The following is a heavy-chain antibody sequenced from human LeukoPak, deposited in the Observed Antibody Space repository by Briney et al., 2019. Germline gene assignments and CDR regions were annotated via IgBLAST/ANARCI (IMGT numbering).Heavy chain of an antibody. CDR1: GFTFSSYA. CDR3: ARDLLVVPAVNGAFDI. CDR2: ISSNGGST. V-gene: IGHV3-64*01. J-gene: IGHJ3*02. Sequence: GGSLRLSCAASGFTFSSYAMHWVRQAPGKGLEHVSAISSNGGSTYYANSVKGRFTISRDNSKNTLYLQMGSLRAEDMAVYYCARDLLVVPAVNGAFDIWGQGTMVTVSS. D-gene: IGHD2-2*01.